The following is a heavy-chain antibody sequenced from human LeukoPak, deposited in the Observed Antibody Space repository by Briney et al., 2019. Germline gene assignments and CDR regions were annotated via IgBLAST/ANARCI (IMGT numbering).Heavy chain of an antibody. CDR1: GYTLTELS. V-gene: IGHV1-24*01. CDR2: FDPEDGET. D-gene: IGHD3-22*01. CDR3: ATLPYDSSGQEFDY. J-gene: IGHJ4*02. Sequence: ASVKVSCKVSGYTLTELSMHWVRQAPGKGLEWMGGFDPEDGETIYAQKFQGRVTMTEDTSTDTAYMELSSLRSEGTAVYYCATLPYDSSGQEFDYWGQGTLVTVSS.